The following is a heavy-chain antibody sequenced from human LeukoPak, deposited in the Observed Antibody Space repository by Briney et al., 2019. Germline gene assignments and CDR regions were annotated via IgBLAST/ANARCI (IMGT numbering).Heavy chain of an antibody. CDR1: GGSISSSSYY. CDR2: IYYSGST. Sequence: SETLSLTCTVSGGSISSSSYYWGWLRQPPGKGLEWIGSIYYSGSTYYNPSLKSRVTISVDTSKNQFSLKLSSVTAADTAVYYCARGMYSSSWPYYYYYMDVWGKGTTVTISS. D-gene: IGHD6-13*01. V-gene: IGHV4-39*07. CDR3: ARGMYSSSWPYYYYYMDV. J-gene: IGHJ6*03.